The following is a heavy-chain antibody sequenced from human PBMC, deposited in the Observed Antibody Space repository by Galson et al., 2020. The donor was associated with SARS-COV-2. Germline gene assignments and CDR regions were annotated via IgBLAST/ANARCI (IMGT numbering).Heavy chain of an antibody. CDR2: IYTGGHT. CDR1: GFRVSSNY. CDR3: ASGYSSSWYTIDQ. V-gene: IGHV3-66*01. J-gene: IGHJ4*02. Sequence: GGSLRLSCAASGFRVSSNYMSWVRQAPGKGLEWVSIIYTGGHTYYGDSVKGRFTISRDNSKNTLYLQMNNLRDEDTAVYHCASGYSSSWYTIDQWGQGSQVTVSS. D-gene: IGHD6-13*01.